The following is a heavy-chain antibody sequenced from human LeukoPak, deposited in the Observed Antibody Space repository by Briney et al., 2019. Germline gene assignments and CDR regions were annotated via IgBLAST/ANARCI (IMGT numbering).Heavy chain of an antibody. Sequence: PSETLSLTCTVSGGSISSYYWSWVRQPAGKGLEWIGRIYTTGTTNYNPSLKSRVTISVDKSKNQFFLKLSSVTAADTAVYYCARDAVAGVGLNYFDYWGQGTLVTVSS. CDR1: GGSISSYY. V-gene: IGHV4-4*07. CDR2: IYTTGTT. D-gene: IGHD6-19*01. CDR3: ARDAVAGVGLNYFDY. J-gene: IGHJ4*02.